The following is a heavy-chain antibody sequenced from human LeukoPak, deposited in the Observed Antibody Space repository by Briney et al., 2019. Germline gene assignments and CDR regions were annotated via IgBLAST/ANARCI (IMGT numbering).Heavy chain of an antibody. CDR2: IYYSGST. D-gene: IGHD4-17*01. V-gene: IGHV4-59*01. CDR3: ASIQRVPGYGDSFDY. CDR1: GGSISSYY. J-gene: IGHJ4*02. Sequence: SETLSLTCTVSGGSISSYYWSWIRQPPGKGLEWIGYIYYSGSTNYNPSLKSRVTISVDTSKNQFSLKLSSVTAADTAVYYRASIQRVPGYGDSFDYWGQGTLVTVSS.